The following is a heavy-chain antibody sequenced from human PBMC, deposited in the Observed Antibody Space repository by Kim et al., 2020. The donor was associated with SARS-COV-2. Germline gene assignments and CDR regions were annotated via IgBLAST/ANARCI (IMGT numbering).Heavy chain of an antibody. CDR1: GASIQNTTYY. Sequence: SETLSLTCGVSGASIQNTTYYWGWVRQSPEKGLEWIGSIYHSGTTFYNPSLKTPVTISLDTSGNQFHLQLTSVAAADTARYHCARAFCHDGSCYWGVFDYWGQGILVTVSS. CDR2: IYHSGTT. J-gene: IGHJ4*02. V-gene: IGHV4-39*01. D-gene: IGHD6-13*01. CDR3: ARAFCHDGSCYWGVFDY.